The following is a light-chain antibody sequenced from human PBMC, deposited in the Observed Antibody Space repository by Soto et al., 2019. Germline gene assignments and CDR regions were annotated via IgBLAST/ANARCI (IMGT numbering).Light chain of an antibody. CDR2: DAS. CDR3: QQYDSYPLT. Sequence: DIQMTQSPSTLSASVGDRVTITCRASQSIRSWLAWYQQKPGKAPQLLIYDASNLESGVPSRFSGSGSGTEFTLTISSLQPDDFATYYCQQYDSYPLTFGGGTKVDIK. J-gene: IGKJ4*01. V-gene: IGKV1-5*01. CDR1: QSIRSW.